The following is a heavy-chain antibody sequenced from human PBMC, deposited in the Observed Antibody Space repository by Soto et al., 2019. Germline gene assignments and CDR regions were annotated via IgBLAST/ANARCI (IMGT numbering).Heavy chain of an antibody. D-gene: IGHD2-21*01. CDR1: GFRFDEYA. V-gene: IGHV3-9*01. CDR3: AKIVTRHSLVPVFDQ. CDR2: ISWDSGSI. Sequence: QLVESGGGLVQPGRSLRLSCVASGFRFDEYAIHWVRQAPGNGLEWVSGISWDSGSINYAGSVRGRFTVSRDNAKNSLYLHMTSLRSEDTAFYSCAKIVTRHSLVPVFDQWGQGALVSVSS. J-gene: IGHJ4*02.